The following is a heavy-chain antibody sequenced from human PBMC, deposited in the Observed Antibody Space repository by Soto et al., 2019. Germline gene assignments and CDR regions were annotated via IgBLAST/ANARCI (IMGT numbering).Heavy chain of an antibody. J-gene: IGHJ4*02. CDR2: INSGGTRV. V-gene: IGHV3-74*01. CDR1: GFIFTDHW. Sequence: EVHLAESGGGLVQPGGSLRLSCVASGFIFTDHWMHWVRQAPGKALVWVARINSGGTRVNYADFVKGRFTISRDNAQDTLYLQMTSLGVDDTAVYYCARGDCSGPSCVFGGTHWGQGTLVTVSS. D-gene: IGHD2-2*01. CDR3: ARGDCSGPSCVFGGTH.